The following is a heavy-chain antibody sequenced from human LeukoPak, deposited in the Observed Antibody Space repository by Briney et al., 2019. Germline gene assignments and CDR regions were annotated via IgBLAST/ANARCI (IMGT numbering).Heavy chain of an antibody. CDR2: ISGSGGST. V-gene: IGHV3-23*01. CDR3: AKGRVVTMVRGAPMGYYYYGMDV. J-gene: IGHJ6*02. Sequence: GGSLRLSCAASGFTFSSYAMSWVRQAPGKGLEWVSAISGSGGSTYYADSVKGRFTISRDNSKNTLYLQMNSLRAEDTAVYCCAKGRVVTMVRGAPMGYYYYGMDVWGQGTTVTVSS. D-gene: IGHD3-10*01. CDR1: GFTFSSYA.